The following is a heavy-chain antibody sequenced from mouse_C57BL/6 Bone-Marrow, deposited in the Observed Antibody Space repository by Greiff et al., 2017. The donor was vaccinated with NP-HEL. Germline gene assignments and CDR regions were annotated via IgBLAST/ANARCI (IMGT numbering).Heavy chain of an antibody. V-gene: IGHV1-19*01. J-gene: IGHJ2*01. D-gene: IGHD3-1*01. CDR3: ARLGYYFDY. CDR1: GYTFTDYY. Sequence: VQLQQSGPVLVKPGASVKMSCKASGYTFTDYYMNWVKQSHGKSLEWIGVINPYSGGTSYNQKFKGKATLTVDKSSSTAYMELNSLTSEDSAVYYCARLGYYFDYWGQGTTLTVSS. CDR2: INPYSGGT.